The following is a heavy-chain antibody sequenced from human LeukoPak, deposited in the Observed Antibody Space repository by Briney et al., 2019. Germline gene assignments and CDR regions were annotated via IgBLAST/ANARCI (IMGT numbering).Heavy chain of an antibody. CDR2: VDPEDGET. D-gene: IGHD3-3*01. CDR3: AIDFWSGYYSD. V-gene: IGHV1-69-2*01. CDR1: GYTFTDYY. Sequence: GASVKVSCKVSGYTFTDYYMHWVQQAPGKGLEWMGLVDPEDGETIYAEKFQGRVTITADTSTDTAYMELSSLRSEDTAVYYCAIDFWSGYYSDWGQGTLVTVFS. J-gene: IGHJ4*02.